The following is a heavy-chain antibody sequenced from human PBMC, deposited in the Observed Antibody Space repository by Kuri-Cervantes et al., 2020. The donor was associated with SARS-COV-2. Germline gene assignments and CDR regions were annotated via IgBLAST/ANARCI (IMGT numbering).Heavy chain of an antibody. Sequence: SETLSLTCTVSGGSISSSSYYWGWIRQPPGKGLEWIGSIYYSGSTYYNPSLKSRVTISVDTSKNQFSLKLSSVTAADTAEYYCATHDFWSGSTFDYWGQGTLVTVSS. CDR3: ATHDFWSGSTFDY. D-gene: IGHD3-3*01. CDR1: GGSISSSSYY. V-gene: IGHV4-39*01. J-gene: IGHJ4*02. CDR2: IYYSGST.